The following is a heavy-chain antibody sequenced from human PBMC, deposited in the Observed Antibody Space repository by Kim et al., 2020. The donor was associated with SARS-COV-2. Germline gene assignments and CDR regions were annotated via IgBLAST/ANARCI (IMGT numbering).Heavy chain of an antibody. V-gene: IGHV3-21*01. D-gene: IGHD3-9*01. CDR1: AFTFSSYS. CDR2: ISSSSSYI. CDR3: ARDGIDYDILTGYYKGRYYYYGMDV. J-gene: IGHJ6*02. Sequence: GGSLRLSCAASAFTFSSYSMNWVRQAPGKGLEWVSSISSSSSYIYYADSVKGRFTISRDNAKNSLYLQMNSLRAEDTAVYYCARDGIDYDILTGYYKGRYYYYGMDVWGQGTTVTVSS.